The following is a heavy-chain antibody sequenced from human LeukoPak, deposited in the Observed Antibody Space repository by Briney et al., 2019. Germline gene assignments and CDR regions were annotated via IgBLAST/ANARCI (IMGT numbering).Heavy chain of an antibody. J-gene: IGHJ2*01. CDR2: INSGGST. CDR1: GFTVSSNY. D-gene: IGHD1-26*01. Sequence: PGGSLRLSCAASGFTVSSNYMSWVRQAPGKGLEWVSVINSGGSTYYADSVKGRFTISRDNSKNTLYLQMNSLRAEDTAVYYCAKNLLGSESYSWYFDLWGRGTLVTVSS. V-gene: IGHV3-66*01. CDR3: AKNLLGSESYSWYFDL.